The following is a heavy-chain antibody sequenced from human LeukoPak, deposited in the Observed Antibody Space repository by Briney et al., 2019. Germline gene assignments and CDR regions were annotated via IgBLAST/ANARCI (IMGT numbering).Heavy chain of an antibody. J-gene: IGHJ4*02. CDR2: IIPIFGTA. CDR3: ARDWGIAAAGIDY. Sequence: SVKVSCKASGGTFSSYAISWMRQAPRQGLEWMGGIIPIFGTANYAQKFQGRVTITTDESTSTAYMELSSLRSEDTAVYYCARDWGIAAAGIDYWGQGTLVTVSS. V-gene: IGHV1-69*05. CDR1: GGTFSSYA. D-gene: IGHD6-13*01.